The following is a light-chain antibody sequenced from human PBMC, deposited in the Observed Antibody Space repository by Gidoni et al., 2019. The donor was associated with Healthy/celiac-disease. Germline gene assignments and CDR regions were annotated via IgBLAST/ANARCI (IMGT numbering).Light chain of an antibody. CDR3: QQYNCYYWT. CDR1: QSISSW. CDR2: YAS. V-gene: IGKV1-5*01. J-gene: IGKJ1*01. Sequence: DRQLTQSPPTLSASVGERVTITCRASQSISSWLAWYQQKPGKAPKLLIYYASSLESGVSSRFSGSGSGTEFTLTISSLQPDDFATYYCQQYNCYYWTFGQGTKVEIK.